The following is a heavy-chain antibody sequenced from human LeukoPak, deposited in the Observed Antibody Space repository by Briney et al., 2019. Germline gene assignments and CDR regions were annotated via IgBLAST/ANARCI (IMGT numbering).Heavy chain of an antibody. V-gene: IGHV4-39*01. CDR1: GGSLSSSSYY. CDR2: IYYSGSN. Sequence: SETLSLTCTVSGGSLSSSSYYWGWIRQPPGKGLEWIGSIYYSGSNYYNPSLKSRVTISVDTSKNQFSLKLGSVTAADTAVYYCAGGLRYFDWLGGDWFDPWGQGTLVTVSS. CDR3: AGGLRYFDWLGGDWFDP. J-gene: IGHJ5*02. D-gene: IGHD3-9*01.